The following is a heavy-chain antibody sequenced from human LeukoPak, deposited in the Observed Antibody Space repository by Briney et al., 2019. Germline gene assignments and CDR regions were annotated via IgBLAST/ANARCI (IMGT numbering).Heavy chain of an antibody. CDR3: ARVRFLEWLVVYYRMDV. D-gene: IGHD3-3*01. CDR1: GFTVSSNY. V-gene: IGHV3-66*01. Sequence: GGSLRLSCAASGFTVSSNYMSWVRQAPGKGLEWVSVIYSGGSTYYADSVKGRFTISRDNSKNTLYLQMNSLRDEDTAVYYCARVRFLEWLVVYYRMDVWGQGTTVTVSS. J-gene: IGHJ6*02. CDR2: IYSGGST.